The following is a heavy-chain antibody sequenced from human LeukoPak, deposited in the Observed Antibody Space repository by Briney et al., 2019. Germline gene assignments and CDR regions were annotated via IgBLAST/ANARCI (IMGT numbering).Heavy chain of an antibody. CDR3: ARRRPGKYRYSPSAYYDYGMDV. V-gene: IGHV5-51*07. CDR1: EYSFTTYW. Sequence: KHGESLKISCKGSEYSFTTYWIVWVHQMPGKGLEWMGIIYPGDSDTRYSPSFQGQVTISADKSISTAYLQWSSLKASDTAMHYCARRRPGKYRYSPSAYYDYGMDVWGQGTTVTVSS. CDR2: IYPGDSDT. D-gene: IGHD1-26*01. J-gene: IGHJ6*02.